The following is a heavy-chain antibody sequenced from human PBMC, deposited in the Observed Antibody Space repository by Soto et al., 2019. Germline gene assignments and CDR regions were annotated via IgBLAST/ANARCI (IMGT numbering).Heavy chain of an antibody. D-gene: IGHD2-2*01. CDR1: GGSFSGYY. J-gene: IGHJ4*02. V-gene: IGHV4-34*01. CDR2: INHSGST. CDR3: AGPTRGIVVVPD. Sequence: QVQLQQWGAGLLKPSETLSLTCAVYGGSFSGYYWSWIRQPPGKGLEWIGEINHSGSTNCNPSLKSRVTISVDTSKNQHSLKLRSVTAAETAVYYCAGPTRGIVVVPDWGQGTLVTVSS.